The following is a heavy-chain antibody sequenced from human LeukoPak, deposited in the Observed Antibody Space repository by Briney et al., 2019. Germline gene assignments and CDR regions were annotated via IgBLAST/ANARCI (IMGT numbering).Heavy chain of an antibody. CDR1: GFTFSSYS. CDR3: ARDCSSTSCRNWFDP. D-gene: IGHD2-2*01. Sequence: GGSLRLSCAASGFTFSSYSMNWVRQAPGKGLEWVSSISSSSSFIYYADSVKGPFTISRDNAKNSLYLQMNSLRAEDTAVYYCARDCSSTSCRNWFDPWGQGTLVTVPS. V-gene: IGHV3-21*01. J-gene: IGHJ5*02. CDR2: ISSSSSFI.